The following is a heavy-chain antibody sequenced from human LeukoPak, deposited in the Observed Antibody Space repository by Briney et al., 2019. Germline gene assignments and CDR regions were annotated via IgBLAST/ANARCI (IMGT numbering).Heavy chain of an antibody. D-gene: IGHD2-21*01. J-gene: IGHJ4*02. CDR2: ISGSGGDT. Sequence: GGSLRLSCAASGFTFNSYAMSWVRQAPGQGLEWVSGISGSGGDTYYAGSVKGRFTISRDNSKNALYLQMNSLRADDTAVYYCAKGHLSILFPFDSWGQGTLVTVYS. V-gene: IGHV3-23*01. CDR1: GFTFNSYA. CDR3: AKGHLSILFPFDS.